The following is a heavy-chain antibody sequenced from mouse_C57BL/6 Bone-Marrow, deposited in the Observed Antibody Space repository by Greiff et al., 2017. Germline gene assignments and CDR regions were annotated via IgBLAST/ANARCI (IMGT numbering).Heavy chain of an antibody. Sequence: VQLQQSGAELVRPGASVTLSCKASGYTFTDYEMHWVKQTPVHGLEWIGAIDPETGGTAYNQKFKGKAILTADKSSSTAYMELRSLTSEESAVYYCARSDSYYFDDWGQGTTLTVSS. CDR1: GYTFTDYE. V-gene: IGHV1-15*01. CDR2: IDPETGGT. J-gene: IGHJ2*01. CDR3: ARSDSYYFDD.